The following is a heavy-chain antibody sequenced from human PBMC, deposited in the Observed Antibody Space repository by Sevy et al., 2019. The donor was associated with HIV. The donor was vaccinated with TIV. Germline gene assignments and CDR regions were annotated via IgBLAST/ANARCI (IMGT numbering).Heavy chain of an antibody. CDR1: GGSISSGDYY. Sequence: SETLSLTCTVSGGSISSGDYYWSWIRQPPGKGLEWIGYIYYSGSTYYNPSLKSRVTISVDTSKNQFSLKLSSVTAADTAVYYCARESVSGGGFFDIWGQGTMVTVSS. D-gene: IGHD6-19*01. CDR2: IYYSGST. V-gene: IGHV4-30-4*01. J-gene: IGHJ3*02. CDR3: ARESVSGGGFFDI.